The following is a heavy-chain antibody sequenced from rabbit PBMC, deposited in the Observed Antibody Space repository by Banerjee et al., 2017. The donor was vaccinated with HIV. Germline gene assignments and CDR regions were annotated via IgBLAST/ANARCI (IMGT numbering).Heavy chain of an antibody. V-gene: IGHV1S45*01. D-gene: IGHD4-1*01. CDR2: IDGGSSGRI. CDR3: ARDLAGVIGWNFNL. Sequence: LVKPEGSLTLTCTASGFSFSSSYWICWVRQAPGKGLEWIASIDGGSSGRINYASWAKGRFTISKTSSTTVTLQMTSLTAADTATYFCARDLAGVIGWNFNLWGQGTLVTVS. J-gene: IGHJ4*01. CDR1: GFSFSSSYW.